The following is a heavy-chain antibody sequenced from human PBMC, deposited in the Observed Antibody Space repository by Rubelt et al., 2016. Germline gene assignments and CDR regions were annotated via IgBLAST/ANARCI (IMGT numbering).Heavy chain of an antibody. CDR2: MSYDGGNQ. D-gene: IGHD2-2*01. Sequence: GKGLEWVAVMSYDGGNQYYGDSVKGRFTISRDNSQNTLYLQMNSLRAEDTAVYYCARGVVPAAPYYYGMDVWGQGTTVTVSS. CDR3: ARGVVPAAPYYYGMDV. J-gene: IGHJ6*02. V-gene: IGHV3-30*03.